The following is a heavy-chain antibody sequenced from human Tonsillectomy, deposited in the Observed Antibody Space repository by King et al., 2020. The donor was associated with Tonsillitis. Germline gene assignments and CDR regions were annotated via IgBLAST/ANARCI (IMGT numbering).Heavy chain of an antibody. CDR2: IYSGGST. J-gene: IGHJ5*02. V-gene: IGHV3-53*02. CDR3: ARVGGSYLGPFDP. CDR1: GFTVSSNY. D-gene: IGHD1-26*01. Sequence: VQLVETGGGLIQPGGSLRLSCAASGFTVSSNYMSWVRQAPGKGLEWVSVIYSGGSTYYADSVKGRFTISRDNSKNTLYLQMNSLRAEDTAVYYCARVGGSYLGPFDPWGQGTLVTVSS.